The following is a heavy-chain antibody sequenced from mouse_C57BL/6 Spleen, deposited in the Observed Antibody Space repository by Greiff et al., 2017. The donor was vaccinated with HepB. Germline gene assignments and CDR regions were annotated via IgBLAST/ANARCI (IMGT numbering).Heavy chain of an antibody. J-gene: IGHJ2*01. V-gene: IGHV1-52*01. CDR2: IDPSDSET. CDR3: ARDGRWLLPFDY. CDR1: GYTFTSYW. Sequence: VQLQQPGAELVRPGSSVKLSCKASGYTFTSYWMHWVKQRPIQGLEWIGNIDPSDSETHYNQKFKDKATLTVDKSSSTAYMQLSSLTSEDSAVYYCARDGRWLLPFDYWGQGTTLTVSS. D-gene: IGHD2-3*01.